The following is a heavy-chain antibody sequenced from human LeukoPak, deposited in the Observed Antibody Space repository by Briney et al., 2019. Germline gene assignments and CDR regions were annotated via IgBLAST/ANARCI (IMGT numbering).Heavy chain of an antibody. J-gene: IGHJ3*02. V-gene: IGHV4-34*01. CDR2: INHSGST. D-gene: IGHD1-1*01. CDR1: GGSFSGYY. CDR3: ARGRMRTTGTTDAFDI. Sequence: PSETLSLTCAVYGGSFSGYYWSWIRQPPGEGLEWIGEINHSGSTNYNPSLKSRVTISVDTSKNQFSLKLSSVTAADRAVYYCARGRMRTTGTTDAFDIWGQGTMVTVSS.